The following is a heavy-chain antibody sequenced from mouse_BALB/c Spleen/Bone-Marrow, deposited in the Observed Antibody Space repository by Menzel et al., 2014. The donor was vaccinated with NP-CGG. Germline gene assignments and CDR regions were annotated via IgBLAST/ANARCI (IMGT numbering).Heavy chain of an antibody. CDR2: ILPGSGSM. V-gene: IGHV1-9*01. D-gene: IGHD1-2*01. CDR3: VRRGGYGDWFAY. CDR1: GYTFSGNW. Sequence: QVQLQQSGAEVMKPGASVKISCKATGYTFSGNWIEWIKQRPGHGLEWIGEILPGSGSMHNNEKFKDKATFTADTSSNTAYMQLSNLTSEDSGVYYCVRRGGYGDWFAYWGQGTLVTVSA. J-gene: IGHJ3*01.